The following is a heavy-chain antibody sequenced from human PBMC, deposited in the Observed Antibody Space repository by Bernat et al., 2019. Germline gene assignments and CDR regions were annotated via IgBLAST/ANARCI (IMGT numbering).Heavy chain of an antibody. CDR3: AIGGLYSSGWYGWFDP. Sequence: EVQLVQSGAEVKKPGESLKISCKGSGYSFTSYWIGWVRQMPGKRLEWMGIIYPGDSDTRYSPAFQGQVTISADKSISTDYLQWSSLKASDTAMYYCAIGGLYSSGWYGWFDPWGQGTLVTVSS. CDR2: IYPGDSDT. CDR1: GYSFTSYW. V-gene: IGHV5-51*01. D-gene: IGHD6-19*01. J-gene: IGHJ5*02.